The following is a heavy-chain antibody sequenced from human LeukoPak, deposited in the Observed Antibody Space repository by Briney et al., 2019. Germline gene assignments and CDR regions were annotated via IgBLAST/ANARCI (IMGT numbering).Heavy chain of an antibody. Sequence: PSETLSLTCTLSGDSISRGDYYWNWIRQPPGKGLEWIGYISYGGKTIYNPSLKSRPFISLDMSNNQFSLKLTSVSATDTAWYYCARGTLYYDFFTGYSPDYFDYWGQGTLVTVSS. CDR3: ARGTLYYDFFTGYSPDYFDY. CDR2: ISYGGKT. V-gene: IGHV4-30-4*01. D-gene: IGHD3-9*01. CDR1: GDSISRGDYY. J-gene: IGHJ4*02.